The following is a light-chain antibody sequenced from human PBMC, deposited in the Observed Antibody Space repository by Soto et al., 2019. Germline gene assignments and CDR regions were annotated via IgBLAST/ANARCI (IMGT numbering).Light chain of an antibody. V-gene: IGKV1-5*03. Sequence: DIDMTQSPSTLSASVGDRFAITCRASDNIVHWVAWYQQKPGKAPKLLIYKAANLADEVPSRFAGSGSGTDVTLTITCLQPDDFATYYCQHYNNFSRTFGQGTKV. J-gene: IGKJ1*01. CDR2: KAA. CDR3: QHYNNFSRT. CDR1: DNIVHW.